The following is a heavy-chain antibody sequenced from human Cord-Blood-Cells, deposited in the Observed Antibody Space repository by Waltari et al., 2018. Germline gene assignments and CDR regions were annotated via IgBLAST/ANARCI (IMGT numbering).Heavy chain of an antibody. CDR3: AMVEWLLPYYFDY. V-gene: IGHV3-23*01. D-gene: IGHD3-3*01. CDR2: ISGSGGST. CDR1: GFTFRSNA. Sequence: EVQLLESGGGLVQPGGSLSLSCAASGFTFRSNAMSWVRPAPGKGLEWVSAISGSGGSTYYADSVKGRFTISRDNSKNTLYLQMNSLRAEDTAVYYCAMVEWLLPYYFDYWGQGTLVTVSS. J-gene: IGHJ4*02.